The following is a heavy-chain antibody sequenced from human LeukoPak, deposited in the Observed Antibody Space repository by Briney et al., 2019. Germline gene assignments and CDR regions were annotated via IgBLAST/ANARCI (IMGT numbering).Heavy chain of an antibody. V-gene: IGHV4-59*01. Sequence: SETLSLTCTVSGVSISSYYWSWIRQSPGKGLEWIGYIFYSGSTSYNPSLKARVSMSIDTSNNQFSLKLTSVSAADTAIYYCARGSQTPDAGYWGPGILVTASS. J-gene: IGHJ4*02. CDR2: IFYSGST. D-gene: IGHD6-13*01. CDR3: ARGSQTPDAGY. CDR1: GVSISSYY.